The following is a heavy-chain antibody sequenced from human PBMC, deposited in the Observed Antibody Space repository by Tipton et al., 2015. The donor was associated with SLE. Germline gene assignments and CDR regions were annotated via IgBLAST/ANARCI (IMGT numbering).Heavy chain of an antibody. CDR1: GGSISNRTYH. D-gene: IGHD1-26*01. CDR3: ARGLFPWELFY. V-gene: IGHV4-39*07. CDR2: LYYSGTP. Sequence: TLSLTCTVSGGSISNRTYHWGWIRQPPGKGLEWIGSLYYSGTPNYNPSLKTRVTISKDTSKNQFSLKLRSVTAADTAFYYCARGLFPWELFYWGQGTLVTVSS. J-gene: IGHJ4*02.